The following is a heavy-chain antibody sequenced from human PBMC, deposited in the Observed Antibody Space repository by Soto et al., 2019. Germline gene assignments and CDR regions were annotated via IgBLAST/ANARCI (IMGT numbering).Heavy chain of an antibody. CDR3: ASPPTEDAFDI. J-gene: IGHJ3*02. V-gene: IGHV3-21*04. CDR2: ISSSSSYI. Sequence: GGSLRLSCAASGFTFSSYSMNWVRQAPGKGLEWVSSISSSSSYIYYADSVKGRFTISRDNAKNSLYLQMNSLRAEDTAVYYCASPPTEDAFDIWGQGTMVTVSS. CDR1: GFTFSSYS.